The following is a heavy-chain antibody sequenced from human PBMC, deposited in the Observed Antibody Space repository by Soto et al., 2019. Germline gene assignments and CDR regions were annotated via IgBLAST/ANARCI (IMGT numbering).Heavy chain of an antibody. J-gene: IGHJ6*03. CDR1: GGTFSSYT. V-gene: IGHV1-69*08. Sequence: QVQLVQSGAEVKKPRSSVKVSCKASGGTFSSYTISWVRQAPGQGLEWMGRIIPIRGIANYAQKFQRRVTITADKSTSTAYMELSILRSDATAVYDCARDIAYSGYAGPYGEDYYYLDVWGKRSTVTVCS. CDR2: IIPIRGIA. CDR3: ARDIAYSGYAGPYGEDYYYLDV. D-gene: IGHD5-12*01.